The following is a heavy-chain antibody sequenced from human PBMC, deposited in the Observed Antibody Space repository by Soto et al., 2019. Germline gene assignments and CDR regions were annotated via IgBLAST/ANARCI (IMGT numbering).Heavy chain of an antibody. Sequence: SETLSLTCTVSGGSVSSGSYYWGWIRQPPGKGLEWIGYIYYSGSTNYNPSLKSRVTISVDTSKNQFSLKLSSVTAADTAVYYCARESDSSGYYYGMDVWGQGTTVTVSS. J-gene: IGHJ6*02. D-gene: IGHD3-22*01. CDR2: IYYSGST. CDR1: GGSVSSGSYY. V-gene: IGHV4-61*01. CDR3: ARESDSSGYYYGMDV.